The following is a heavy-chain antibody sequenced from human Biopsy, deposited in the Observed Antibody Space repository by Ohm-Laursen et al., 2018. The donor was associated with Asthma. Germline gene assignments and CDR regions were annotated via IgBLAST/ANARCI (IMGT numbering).Heavy chain of an antibody. Sequence: GSSVKVSCKPSGYTFNSAAITWVRQAPGQGLEWMGWISVYNGNTKVTQKLQDRVTMITDTSTSTAYMELRSLRSDDTAAYFCARAVDYSHYYGIDVWGQGTTVTVS. CDR1: GYTFNSAA. D-gene: IGHD3-10*01. J-gene: IGHJ6*02. CDR3: ARAVDYSHYYGIDV. CDR2: ISVYNGNT. V-gene: IGHV1-18*01.